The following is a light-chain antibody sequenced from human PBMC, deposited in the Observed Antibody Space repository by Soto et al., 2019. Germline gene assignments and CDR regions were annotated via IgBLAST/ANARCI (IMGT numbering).Light chain of an antibody. CDR2: DVS. Sequence: QSVLTQPASVSGSPGQSITISCTGTSNDVGGYDYVTWYQHHPGKAPKLMIYDVSNRPSGISDRFSASKSGNTASLTISGVQAEDEAHYYCSSYTSRATLVFGGGPKVTVL. CDR3: SSYTSRATLV. J-gene: IGLJ2*01. V-gene: IGLV2-14*03. CDR1: SNDVGGYDY.